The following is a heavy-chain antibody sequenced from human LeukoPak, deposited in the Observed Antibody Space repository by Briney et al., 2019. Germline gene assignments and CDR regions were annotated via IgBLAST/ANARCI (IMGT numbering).Heavy chain of an antibody. J-gene: IGHJ4*02. V-gene: IGHV4-59*01. CDR1: GGSISSYY. CDR2: IYYSGST. Sequence: SETLSLTCTVSGGSISSYYWSWIRQPPGKGLEWIGYIYYSGSTNYNPSLKSRVTIPVDTSKNQFSLKLSSVTAADTAVYYCASTSGYRTFDYWGQGTLVTVSS. CDR3: ASTSGYRTFDY. D-gene: IGHD3-3*01.